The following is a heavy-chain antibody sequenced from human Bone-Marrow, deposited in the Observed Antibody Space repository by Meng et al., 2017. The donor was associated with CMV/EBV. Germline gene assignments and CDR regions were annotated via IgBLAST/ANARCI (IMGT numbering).Heavy chain of an antibody. CDR3: ARVGYYDSSGYYPDAFDI. J-gene: IGHJ3*02. CDR1: GGSISSYY. V-gene: IGHV4-59*12. CDR2: IYYSGST. D-gene: IGHD3-22*01. Sequence: GSLRLSCTVSGGSISSYYWSWIRQPPGKGLEWIGYIYYSGSTNYNPSLKSRVTISVDTSKNQFSLKLSSVTAADTAVYYCARVGYYDSSGYYPDAFDIWGQGTMVTVSS.